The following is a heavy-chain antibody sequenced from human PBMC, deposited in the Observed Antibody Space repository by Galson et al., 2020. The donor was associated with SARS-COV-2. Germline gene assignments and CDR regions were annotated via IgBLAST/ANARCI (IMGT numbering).Heavy chain of an antibody. CDR1: GYSVSTTNY. CDR2: VYPSGTT. Sequence: SETLSLTCTVSGYSVSTTNYWGWVRQPPGRGLEWIGSVYPSGTTYYNPSLKSRVTISVDTSKNQFSLRLDSVTAADTALYYCARQGVNMIVLVTVPGWYFDLWGRGTLVTVAS. V-gene: IGHV4-38-2*02. D-gene: IGHD3-22*01. CDR3: ARQGVNMIVLVTVPGWYFDL. J-gene: IGHJ2*01.